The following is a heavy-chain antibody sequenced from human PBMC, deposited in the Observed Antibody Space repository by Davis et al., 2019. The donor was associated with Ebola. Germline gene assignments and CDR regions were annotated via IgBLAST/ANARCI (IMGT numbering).Heavy chain of an antibody. D-gene: IGHD3-22*01. CDR2: IRSKANSYAT. V-gene: IGHV3-73*01. J-gene: IGHJ6*02. Sequence: PAGSLRLSCAASGLTFSNAWMSWVRQAPGKGLEWVGRIRSKANSYATAYAASVKGRFTISRDDSKNTAYLQMNSLRAEDTAVYYCAKDYDSSGYYLLHYYYGMDVWGQGTTVTVSS. CDR3: AKDYDSSGYYLLHYYYGMDV. CDR1: GLTFSNAW.